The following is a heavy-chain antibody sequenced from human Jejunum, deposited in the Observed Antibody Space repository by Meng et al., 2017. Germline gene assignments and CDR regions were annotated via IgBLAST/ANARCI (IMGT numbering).Heavy chain of an antibody. V-gene: IGHV3-23*01. D-gene: IGHD5-12*01. Sequence: GESLKISCAGSGFSFTYTMSWVRQAPGKGLEWVSGVTTSGDPHYADSVKGRFAISRDNSKNMLYLQLNSLRDDDTAMYYCAKDKIYNDGIWDFDLWGLGTLVTVSS. CDR2: VTTSGDP. J-gene: IGHJ2*01. CDR3: AKDKIYNDGIWDFDL. CDR1: GFSFTYT.